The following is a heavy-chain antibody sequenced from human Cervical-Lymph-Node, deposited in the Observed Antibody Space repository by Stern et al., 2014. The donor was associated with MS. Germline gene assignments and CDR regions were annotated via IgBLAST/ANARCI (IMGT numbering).Heavy chain of an antibody. CDR2: ISYDGST. CDR3: ARVSTSFDD. Sequence: QDQLVESGPGVVKPSETLSLTCTVSGGSISSYYWSWIRQPPGKGLEVIGYISYDGSTNYNSSLKSRVTISLDTSKKQFSLKLDSVSAADTAVYFCARVSTSFDDWGQGTLVTVSS. D-gene: IGHD4-11*01. CDR1: GGSISSYY. J-gene: IGHJ4*02. V-gene: IGHV4-59*01.